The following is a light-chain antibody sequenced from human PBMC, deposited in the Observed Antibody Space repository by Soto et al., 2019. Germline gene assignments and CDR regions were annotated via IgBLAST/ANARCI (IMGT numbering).Light chain of an antibody. Sequence: NFMLTQPHSVSESPGKTVTISCTRSSGSIASNYVQWYQQRPGSAPTTVIYEDNQRPSGVPDRFSGSIDSSSNSASLTISGLKTEDEADYYCQSYDSSNPWVFGGGTKLTVI. CDR3: QSYDSSNPWV. CDR1: SGSIASNY. J-gene: IGLJ3*02. CDR2: EDN. V-gene: IGLV6-57*03.